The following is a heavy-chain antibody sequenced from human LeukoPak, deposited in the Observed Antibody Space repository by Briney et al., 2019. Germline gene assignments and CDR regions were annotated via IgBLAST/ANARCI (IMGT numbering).Heavy chain of an antibody. CDR1: GGSISSSNW. V-gene: IGHV4-4*02. Sequence: PSETLSLTCAVSGGSISSSNWWSWVRQPPGKGLEWIGEIYHSGSTNYNPSLKSRVTISVDKSKSQFSLKLSSVTAEDTAVYYCAKSTRITMVRGGQHIDYWGQGTLVTVSS. J-gene: IGHJ4*02. CDR3: AKSTRITMVRGGQHIDY. CDR2: IYHSGST. D-gene: IGHD3-10*01.